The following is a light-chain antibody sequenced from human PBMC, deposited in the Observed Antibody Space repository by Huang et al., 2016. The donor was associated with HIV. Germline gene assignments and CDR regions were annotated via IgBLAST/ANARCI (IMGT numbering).Light chain of an antibody. CDR3: QQYGTSHT. J-gene: IGKJ2*01. Sequence: EIVLTQSPGTLSLSPGERATLSCRASQSVSSRYLAWYQQKPGQAPRLLIYGASSRATGNPDRLSGSGSGTDFTLTISRLEPEDFAVYYCQQYGTSHTFGQGTKLEIK. CDR2: GAS. V-gene: IGKV3-20*01. CDR1: QSVSSRY.